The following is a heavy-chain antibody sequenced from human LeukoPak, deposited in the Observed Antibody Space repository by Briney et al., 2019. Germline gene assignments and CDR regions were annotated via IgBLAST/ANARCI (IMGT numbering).Heavy chain of an antibody. J-gene: IGHJ4*02. V-gene: IGHV4-61*08. CDR3: AGDYKTLAF. Sequence: SQTLSLTCTVSGGSISSGGYWSWIRQPPGKGLEWIGYVYDRGNTNFNPSYNPSLKSRVTISEDTSKNQVSLRLNSVTAADTAVYYCAGDYKTLAFWGQGTLVTVSS. D-gene: IGHD5-24*01. CDR2: VYDRGNT. CDR1: GGSISSGGY.